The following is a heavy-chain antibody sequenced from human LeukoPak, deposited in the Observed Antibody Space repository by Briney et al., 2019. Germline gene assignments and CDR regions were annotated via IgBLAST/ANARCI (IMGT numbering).Heavy chain of an antibody. CDR1: GFTFSSYG. CDR3: AKDWGNWNYRYYFDY. CDR2: IWYDGSNK. Sequence: PGGSLRLSCAASGFTFSSYGMHWVRQAPGKGLEWVAAIWYDGSNKYYADSVKGRFTISRDNSKNTPYLQMNSLRAEDTAVYYCAKDWGNWNYRYYFDYWGQGTLVTVSS. D-gene: IGHD1-7*01. J-gene: IGHJ4*02. V-gene: IGHV3-33*06.